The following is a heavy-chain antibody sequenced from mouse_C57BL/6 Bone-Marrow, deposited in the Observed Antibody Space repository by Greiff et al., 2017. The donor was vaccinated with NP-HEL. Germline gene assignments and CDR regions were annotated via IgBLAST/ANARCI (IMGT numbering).Heavy chain of an antibody. CDR2: IWSDGST. Sequence: VHLVESGPGLVAPSQSLSITCTVSGFSLTSYGVHWVRQPPGKGLEWLVVIWSDGSTTYNSALKSRLSISKDNSKSQVFLKMNSLQTDDTAMYYCARHARYYGSSYWYFDVWGTGTTVTVSS. CDR3: ARHARYYGSSYWYFDV. CDR1: GFSLTSYG. D-gene: IGHD1-1*01. V-gene: IGHV2-6-1*01. J-gene: IGHJ1*03.